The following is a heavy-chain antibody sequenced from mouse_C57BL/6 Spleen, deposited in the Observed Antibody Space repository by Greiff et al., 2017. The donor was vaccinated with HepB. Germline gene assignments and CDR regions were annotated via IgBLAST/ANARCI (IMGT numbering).Heavy chain of an antibody. D-gene: IGHD1-1*01. CDR1: GFSLTSYG. J-gene: IGHJ4*01. CDR2: IWRGGST. V-gene: IGHV2-5*01. CDR3: AKQPTELLPYAMDY. Sequence: VQGVESGPGLVQPSQSLSITCTVSGFSLTSYGVHWVRQSPGKGLEWLGVIWRGGSTDYNAAFMSRLSITKDNSKSQVFFKMNSLQADDTAIYYCAKQPTELLPYAMDYWGQGTSVTVSS.